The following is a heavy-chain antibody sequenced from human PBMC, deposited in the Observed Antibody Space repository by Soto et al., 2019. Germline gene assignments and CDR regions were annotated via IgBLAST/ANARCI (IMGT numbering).Heavy chain of an antibody. D-gene: IGHD3-3*01. V-gene: IGHV2-5*02. CDR3: AHRILRTVFGLVTTTAIYFDF. J-gene: IGHJ4*02. CDR1: GFSLTTSGVG. Sequence: QITLNESGPTVVKPAETLTLTCTFSGFSLTTSGVGVGWLRQSPGTAPEGLALIYCDDDKRYSASLKSRLTITKDTSKNQVVLTMASVDPADTATYYCAHRILRTVFGLVTTTAIYFDFWGQGTPVVVSS. CDR2: IYCDDDK.